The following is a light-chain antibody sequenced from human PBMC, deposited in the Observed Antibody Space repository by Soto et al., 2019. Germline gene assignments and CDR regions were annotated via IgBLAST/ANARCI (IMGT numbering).Light chain of an antibody. CDR2: AAS. Sequence: DIQMTQSPSSLSASVEDRVTITCRALQGISNYLAWYQQKPGTVPKLLIYAASTLQSGVPSRFSGSGSGTDFTLTISSLQPEDVATYYFQKCGVAPFTFGWGTKVESK. V-gene: IGKV1-27*01. CDR3: QKCGVAPFT. CDR1: QGISNY. J-gene: IGKJ4*01.